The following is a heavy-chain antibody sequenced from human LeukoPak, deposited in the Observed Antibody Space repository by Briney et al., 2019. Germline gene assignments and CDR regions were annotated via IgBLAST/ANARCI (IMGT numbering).Heavy chain of an antibody. CDR1: GYTFTSYY. CDR2: INPSGGST. J-gene: IGHJ5*02. D-gene: IGHD1-26*01. CDR3: ARTGGGTLDP. V-gene: IGHV1-46*01. Sequence: GASVEVSCKASGYTFTSYYMHWVRQAPGQGLEWMGIINPSGGSTSYAQKFQGRVTMTRVMSTSTVYMELSSLRSEDTAVYYCARTGGGTLDPWGQGTLVTVSS.